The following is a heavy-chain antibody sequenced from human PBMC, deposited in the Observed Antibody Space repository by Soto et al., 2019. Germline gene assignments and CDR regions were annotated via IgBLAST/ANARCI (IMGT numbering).Heavy chain of an antibody. J-gene: IGHJ4*02. D-gene: IGHD3-10*01. CDR1: GFVFKDSS. V-gene: IGHV3-73*01. CDR2: IRDRAYSYAT. Sequence: EVLLVESGGGMVQPGGSLKLSCAASGFVFKDSSIHWVRQASGKGLEWVGRIRDRAYSYATAYAESVKGRFTISRDDSNNTAYLQMSGLKTEDTAIYYCTRLISADHDYWVQGTLVTVSS. CDR3: TRLISADHDY.